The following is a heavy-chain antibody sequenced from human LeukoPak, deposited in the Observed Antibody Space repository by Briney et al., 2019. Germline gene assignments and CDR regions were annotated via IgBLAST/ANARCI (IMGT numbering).Heavy chain of an antibody. Sequence: TSETLSLTCTVSGGSISSYYWSWIRQPPGKGLEWIGEINHSGGTNYNPSLKSRVTISVDTSKNQFSLKLSSVTAADTAVYYCARGGDGQQLVLVYWGQGTLVTVSS. J-gene: IGHJ4*02. CDR1: GGSISSYY. D-gene: IGHD6-13*01. V-gene: IGHV4-34*01. CDR2: INHSGGT. CDR3: ARGGDGQQLVLVY.